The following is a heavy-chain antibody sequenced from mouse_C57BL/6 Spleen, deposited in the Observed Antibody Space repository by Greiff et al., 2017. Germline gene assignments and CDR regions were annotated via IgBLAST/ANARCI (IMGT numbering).Heavy chain of an antibody. J-gene: IGHJ3*01. Sequence: VQLQQSGAELARPGASVKMSCKASGYTFTSYTMHWVKQRPGQGLEWIGYINPSSGYTKYNQKFKDKATLTADKSSSTAYMQLSSLTSEDSAVYYCANRKEAPWFAYWGQGTLVTVSA. CDR2: INPSSGYT. CDR1: GYTFTSYT. V-gene: IGHV1-4*01. CDR3: ANRKEAPWFAY.